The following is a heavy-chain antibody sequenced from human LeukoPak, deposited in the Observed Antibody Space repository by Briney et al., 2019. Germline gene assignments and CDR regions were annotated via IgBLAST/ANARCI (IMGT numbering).Heavy chain of an antibody. CDR1: GFTFSSYA. Sequence: SGGSLRLSCAASGFTFSSYAMSWVRQAPGKGLEWVSAISGSGGSTYYADSVKGRFTISRDNSKNTLYLQMNSLRAEDTAVYYCAKDLGGWYGAFAFDIWGQGTMVTVSS. CDR2: ISGSGGST. V-gene: IGHV3-23*01. D-gene: IGHD6-19*01. J-gene: IGHJ3*02. CDR3: AKDLGGWYGAFAFDI.